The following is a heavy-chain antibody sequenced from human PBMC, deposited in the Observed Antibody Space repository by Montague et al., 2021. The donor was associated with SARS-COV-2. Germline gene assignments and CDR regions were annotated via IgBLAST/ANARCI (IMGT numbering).Heavy chain of an antibody. Sequence: SETLSLTCTVSGGSISSSSNYWGWIRQPPGKGLEWIGNIYYSGSTYYNPSLKSRVTISVDTSKNQFSLKLSSVTAADTAVYYCARPGLAGITIFGVVTPRGGFDIWGQGTMVTVSS. J-gene: IGHJ3*02. CDR3: ARPGLAGITIFGVVTPRGGFDI. D-gene: IGHD3-3*01. CDR2: IYYSGST. V-gene: IGHV4-39*01. CDR1: GGSISSSSNY.